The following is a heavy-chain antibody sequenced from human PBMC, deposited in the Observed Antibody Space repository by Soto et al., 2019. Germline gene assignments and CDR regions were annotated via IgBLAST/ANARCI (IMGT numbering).Heavy chain of an antibody. CDR2: FYYSGST. Sequence: SETMSLTCTVSGGSISSYHWSWIRPPPGKGLEWIGYFYYSGSTKYNPSLKSRVTMSADKSKNQFSLRLKSVTAADTAVYWCARDYYYDNSGNPGAYYYGMDVWGQGTTVTVSS. CDR3: ARDYYYDNSGNPGAYYYGMDV. V-gene: IGHV4-59*01. D-gene: IGHD3-22*01. J-gene: IGHJ6*02. CDR1: GGSISSYH.